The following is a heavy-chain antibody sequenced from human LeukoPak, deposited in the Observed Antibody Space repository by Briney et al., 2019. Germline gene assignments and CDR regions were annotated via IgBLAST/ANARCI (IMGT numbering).Heavy chain of an antibody. CDR2: IYYSGST. D-gene: IGHD6-13*01. CDR3: ARLSYSSSWYLRSPFDI. V-gene: IGHV4-59*08. CDR1: GGSISRYY. J-gene: IGHJ3*02. Sequence: SETLSLTCTVSGGSISRYYWSWIRQPPGKGLEWIGYIYYSGSTNYNPSLKSRVTISVDTSKNQFSLKLSSVTAADTAVYYCARLSYSSSWYLRSPFDIWGQGTMVTVSS.